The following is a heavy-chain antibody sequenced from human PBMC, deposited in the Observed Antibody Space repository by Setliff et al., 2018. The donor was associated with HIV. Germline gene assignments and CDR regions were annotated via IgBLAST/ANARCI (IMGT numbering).Heavy chain of an antibody. CDR2: ISAYSGDI. CDR3: ARYYYDSSAPSADI. CDR1: GYNFIDYN. J-gene: IGHJ3*02. Sequence: ASVKVSCKASGYNFIDYNFIWVRQAPGQGLEWMGWISAYSGDINYSQKFQGRVTMTKDTSTSTAYMELRSLRSEDTAVYYCARYYYDSSAPSADIWGQGTMVTVSS. D-gene: IGHD3-22*01. V-gene: IGHV1-18*04.